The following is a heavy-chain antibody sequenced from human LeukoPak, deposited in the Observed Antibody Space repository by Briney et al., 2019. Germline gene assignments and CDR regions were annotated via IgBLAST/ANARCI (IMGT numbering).Heavy chain of an antibody. V-gene: IGHV1-69*05. CDR1: GGTFSTYS. D-gene: IGHD6-6*01. J-gene: IGHJ4*02. CDR2: FIPIFGTT. CDR3: ARTANSARVDRRYNSFDF. Sequence: GASVRVSCKASGGTFSTYSVSWVRQAPGQGREWMGRFIPIFGTTNYTQTIQCRLTITTNESTSTTYMDLSSLRSEDTAVYYYARTANSARVDRRYNSFDFYGQGNRVTVSS.